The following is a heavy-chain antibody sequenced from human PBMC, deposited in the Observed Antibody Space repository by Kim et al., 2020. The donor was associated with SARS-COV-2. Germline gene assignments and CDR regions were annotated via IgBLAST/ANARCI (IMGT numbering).Heavy chain of an antibody. CDR1: GYTLTTYP. D-gene: IGHD1-1*01. CDR2: ITEDSGNP. V-gene: IGHV1-3*01. Sequence: ASVKVSCKASGYTLTTYPIHWVRRGPGHRLEWLGLITEDSGNPKYSQKFQDRVAFSSDPSANTAYMEVTSLTFDDTAVYYCAMGWNPDHWGQGTPVTVSS. CDR3: AMGWNPDH. J-gene: IGHJ4*02.